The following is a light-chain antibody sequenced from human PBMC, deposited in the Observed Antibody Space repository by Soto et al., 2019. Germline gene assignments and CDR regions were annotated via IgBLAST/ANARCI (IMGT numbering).Light chain of an antibody. CDR2: VNRDGSH. CDR3: QTWGTGLGV. V-gene: IGLV4-69*01. CDR1: SGHSSYA. Sequence: QSVLTQSPSASASLGASVKLTCTLSSGHSSYAIAWHQQQPEKGPRYLMKVNRDGSHSKGDGIPDRFSGSSSGAERYLTIPGRQSEDEADYFCQTWGTGLGVFGGGTKLTVL. J-gene: IGLJ3*02.